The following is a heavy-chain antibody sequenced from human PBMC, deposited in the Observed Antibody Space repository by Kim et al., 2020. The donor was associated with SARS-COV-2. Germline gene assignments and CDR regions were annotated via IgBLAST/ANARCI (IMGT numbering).Heavy chain of an antibody. D-gene: IGHD7-27*01. V-gene: IGHV4-39*01. CDR2: IYYSGST. CDR1: GGSISSSSYY. CDR3: ASTGPNWAFDY. Sequence: SETLSLTCTVSGGSISSSSYYWGWIRQPPGKGLEWIGSIYYSGSTYYNPSLKSRVTISVDTSKNQFSLKLSSVTAADTAVYYCASTGPNWAFDYWGQGTLVTVSS. J-gene: IGHJ4*02.